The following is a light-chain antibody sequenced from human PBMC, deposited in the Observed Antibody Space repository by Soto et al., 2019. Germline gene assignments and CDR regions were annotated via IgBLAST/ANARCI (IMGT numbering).Light chain of an antibody. CDR2: EVS. CDR3: MQGTHWPWT. V-gene: IGKV2-30*02. CDR1: QSLIHSDGSTY. J-gene: IGKJ1*01. Sequence: DVVMSQSPLSLPVTLGQPASISCTSSQSLIHSDGSTYLSWFQQRPGQSPRRLIYEVSDRDSGVPARFSSSGSGTDFPLKISRVEAEDVGVCYCMQGTHWPWTFGQGTEVEIK.